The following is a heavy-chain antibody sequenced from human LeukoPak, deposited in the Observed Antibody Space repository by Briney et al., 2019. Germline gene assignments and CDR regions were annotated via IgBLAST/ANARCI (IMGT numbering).Heavy chain of an antibody. CDR1: GGSFSGYY. J-gene: IGHJ6*02. D-gene: IGHD2-2*01. Sequence: SETLSLTCAVYGGSFSGYYWSWIRQPPGKGLEWIGEINHSGSTNYNPSLKSRVTISVDTSKNQFSLKLSSVTAADTAVYYCARDSVGCSSTSCSQGPDFWSGAYGMDVWGQGTTVTVSS. V-gene: IGHV4-34*01. CDR3: ARDSVGCSSTSCSQGPDFWSGAYGMDV. CDR2: INHSGST.